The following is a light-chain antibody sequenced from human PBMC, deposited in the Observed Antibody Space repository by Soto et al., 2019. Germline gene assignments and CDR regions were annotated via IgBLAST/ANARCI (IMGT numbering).Light chain of an antibody. Sequence: EIVLTQSPATLSLSPGESATLSCRASQSVTTYLAWYQQKPGQAPRLLIYDASNRATGIPDRFSGSGSGTDFTLTISTLEPEDFAVYYCQQRSDWPSTFGGGTTVEIK. CDR1: QSVTTY. J-gene: IGKJ4*01. CDR3: QQRSDWPST. V-gene: IGKV3-11*01. CDR2: DAS.